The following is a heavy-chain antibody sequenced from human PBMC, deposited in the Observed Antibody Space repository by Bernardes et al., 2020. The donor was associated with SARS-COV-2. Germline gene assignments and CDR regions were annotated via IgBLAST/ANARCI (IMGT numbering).Heavy chain of an antibody. V-gene: IGHV3-23*01. D-gene: IGHD3-10*01. CDR2: ISWDAGNT. Sequence: GGSLRLSCAASGFIFTNYTMTWVRQAPGKGLEWLSGISWDAGNTIYADSVKGRFTISRDNSKKTLYLQLNSLGGEETAIYHCAQYGHRSSRYFDFWGQGTLVTVSS. CDR1: GFIFTNYT. J-gene: IGHJ4*02. CDR3: AQYGHRSSRYFDF.